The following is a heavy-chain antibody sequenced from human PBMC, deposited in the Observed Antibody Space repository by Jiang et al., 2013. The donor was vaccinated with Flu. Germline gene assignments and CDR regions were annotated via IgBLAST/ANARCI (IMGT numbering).Heavy chain of an antibody. J-gene: IGHJ3*01. V-gene: IGHV1-2*02. D-gene: IGHD4-23*01. CDR2: INPNTGGT. CDR1: GYTFSDYY. CDR3: ARDHRQAYNGNSKRAFDV. Sequence: QLVESGAEVKKPGASVKVSCKASGYTFSDYYIHWVRQAPGQGPEWMGWINPNTGGTNSAPRFQGRVTMTRDTSISTAYIELSSLTNVDTAMYFCARDHRQAYNGNSKRAFDVWGQGTVVTVSS.